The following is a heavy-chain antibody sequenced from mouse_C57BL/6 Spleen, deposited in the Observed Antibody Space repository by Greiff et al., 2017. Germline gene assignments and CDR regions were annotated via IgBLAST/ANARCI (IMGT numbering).Heavy chain of an antibody. D-gene: IGHD1-1*01. Sequence: DVKLVESGGDLVKPGGSLKLSCAASGFTFSSYGMSWVRQTPDKRLEWVATISSGGSYTYYPDSVKGRFTISRDNAKNTLYLQMSSLKSEDTAMYYCARAYGSSYDAMDYWGQGTSVTVSS. CDR1: GFTFSSYG. CDR2: ISSGGSYT. J-gene: IGHJ4*01. V-gene: IGHV5-6*02. CDR3: ARAYGSSYDAMDY.